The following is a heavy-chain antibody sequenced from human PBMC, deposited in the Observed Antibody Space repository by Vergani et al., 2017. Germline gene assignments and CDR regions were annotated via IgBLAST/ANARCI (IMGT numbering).Heavy chain of an antibody. CDR1: GFTFSSYS. V-gene: IGHV3-48*04. CDR2: ISSSSSTI. Sequence: EVQLVESGGGLVQPGGSLRLSCAASGFTFSSYSMNWVRQAPGKGLEWVSYISSSSSTIYYADSVKGRFTISRDNAKNSLYLQMNSLRAEDTAVYYCARLVGGYDPGSSYWGQGTLVTVSS. J-gene: IGHJ4*02. CDR3: ARLVGGYDPGSSY. D-gene: IGHD5-12*01.